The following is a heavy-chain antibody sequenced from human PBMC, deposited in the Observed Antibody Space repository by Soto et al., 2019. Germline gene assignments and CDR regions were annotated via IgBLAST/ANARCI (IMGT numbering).Heavy chain of an antibody. CDR2: IYYSGST. CDR1: GGSISSSSYY. Sequence: SETLSLTCTVSGGSISSSSYYWGWIRRPPGKGLEWIGSIYYSGSTYYNPSLKSRVTISVDTSKNQFSLKLSSVTAADTAVYYCARQPLNLYGDYVHYMDVWGKGTTVTVSS. V-gene: IGHV4-39*01. J-gene: IGHJ6*03. CDR3: ARQPLNLYGDYVHYMDV. D-gene: IGHD4-17*01.